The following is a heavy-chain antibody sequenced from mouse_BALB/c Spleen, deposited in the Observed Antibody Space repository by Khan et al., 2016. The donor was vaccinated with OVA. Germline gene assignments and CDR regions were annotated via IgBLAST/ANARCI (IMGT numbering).Heavy chain of an antibody. Sequence: QIQLVQSGAELAKPGASVKMSCKASGYMFSSYWMNWVKQRPGQGLEWIGHMIPSTGFREYNQKFKDKATLTADKSSSTAYMQMISLTSRDSAVYYCARSGYGSRAYWGQGTLVTVS. CDR2: MIPSTGFR. J-gene: IGHJ3*01. CDR1: GYMFSSYW. V-gene: IGHV1-7*01. D-gene: IGHD1-1*01. CDR3: ARSGYGSRAY.